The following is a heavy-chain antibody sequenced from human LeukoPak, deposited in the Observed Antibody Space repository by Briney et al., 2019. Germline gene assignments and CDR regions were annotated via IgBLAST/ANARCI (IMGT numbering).Heavy chain of an antibody. Sequence: GGSLRLSCAASGFSFSSYWMSWVRQTPENGLEFVGNIDRDGGVTNYMDSLKGRCTISRDNGKKSLYLEINSLRADDMAVYYCARDPGSSAFDLWGRGSLVTVSS. D-gene: IGHD1-14*01. CDR3: ARDPGSSAFDL. CDR2: IDRDGGVT. J-gene: IGHJ4*02. V-gene: IGHV3-7*01. CDR1: GFSFSSYW.